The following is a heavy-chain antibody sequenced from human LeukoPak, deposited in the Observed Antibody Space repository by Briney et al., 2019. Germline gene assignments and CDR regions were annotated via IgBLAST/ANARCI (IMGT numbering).Heavy chain of an antibody. CDR2: IRYDGSNK. Sequence: GGSLRLSCAASGFTFSSYGMHWVRQAPGKGLEWVAFIRYDGSNKYYADSVKGRFTISRDNSKNTLYLQMNSLRAEDTAVYYCAKEKGYCSSTSCSYYYYYMDVWGKGTTVTVSS. CDR1: GFTFSSYG. CDR3: AKEKGYCSSTSCSYYYYYMDV. V-gene: IGHV3-30*02. D-gene: IGHD2-2*01. J-gene: IGHJ6*03.